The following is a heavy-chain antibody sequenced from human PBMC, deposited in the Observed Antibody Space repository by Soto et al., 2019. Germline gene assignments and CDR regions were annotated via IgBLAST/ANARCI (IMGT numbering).Heavy chain of an antibody. CDR2: IYYSGST. Sequence: SETLSLTCTVSGGSISSNKYYWGWIRQPPGKGLEWIGSIYYSGSTYYNPSLKSQVTISVDTSKNQFSLKLSSVTAADTAVYYCARVSYILTGYYPHAEYFQHWGQGTLVTVSS. J-gene: IGHJ1*01. CDR1: GGSISSNKYY. CDR3: ARVSYILTGYYPHAEYFQH. V-gene: IGHV4-39*07. D-gene: IGHD3-9*01.